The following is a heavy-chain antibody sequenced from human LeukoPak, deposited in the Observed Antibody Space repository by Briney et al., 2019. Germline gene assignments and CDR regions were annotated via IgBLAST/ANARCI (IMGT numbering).Heavy chain of an antibody. CDR2: ISSSSSYI. J-gene: IGHJ4*02. D-gene: IGHD4-17*01. Sequence: GGSLRLSCAASGFTFSSYSMHWVRQAPGRGLEWVSSISSSSSYIYYADSVRGRFTVSRDNAKNSLYLQMNSLRAEDTAVYYCARDDGYGDYDVDYWGQGTLVTVSS. CDR1: GFTFSSYS. V-gene: IGHV3-21*01. CDR3: ARDDGYGDYDVDY.